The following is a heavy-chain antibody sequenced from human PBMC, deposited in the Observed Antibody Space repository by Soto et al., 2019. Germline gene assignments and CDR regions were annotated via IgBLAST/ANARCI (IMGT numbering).Heavy chain of an antibody. D-gene: IGHD6-19*01. CDR2: TYYRSTWYN. CDR3: ARDDYDSGWDVY. Sequence: HTLSLTYAISGDSVSSNRAAWHWIKQSPSRGLEWLGRTYYRSTWYNDYAVSVKSRITINPDTSKNQFSLQLNSVTPEDTAVYYCARDDYDSGWDVYWGQGTLVTVSS. CDR1: GDSVSSNRAA. J-gene: IGHJ4*02. V-gene: IGHV6-1*01.